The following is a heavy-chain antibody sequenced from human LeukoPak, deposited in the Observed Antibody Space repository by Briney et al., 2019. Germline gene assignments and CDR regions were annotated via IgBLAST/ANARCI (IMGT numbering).Heavy chain of an antibody. CDR1: GYIITSGYY. V-gene: IGHV4-38-2*01. CDR3: AANFEDTAIYP. CDR2: IYHSGST. J-gene: IGHJ5*02. Sequence: SETLSLTCAVSGYIITSGYYWGWIRQPPGKGLEWIGSIYHSGSTYYNPSLKTRVTISVDTSRNQFSLKLSSVTAADTAVYYCAANFEDTAIYPWGQGTLVTVSS. D-gene: IGHD5-18*01.